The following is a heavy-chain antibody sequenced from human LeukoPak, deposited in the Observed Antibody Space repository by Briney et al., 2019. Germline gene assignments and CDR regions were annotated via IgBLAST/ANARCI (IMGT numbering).Heavy chain of an antibody. CDR3: ARGRAIYCSSTSCLNWFDP. CDR2: ISYDGSNK. V-gene: IGHV3-30-3*01. D-gene: IGHD2-2*01. Sequence: GGSLRLSCAASGFTFSSYAMSWVRQAPGKGLEWVAVISYDGSNKYYADSVKGRFTISRDNSKNTLYLQMNSLRAEDTAVYYCARGRAIYCSSTSCLNWFDPWGQGTLVTVSS. CDR1: GFTFSSYA. J-gene: IGHJ5*02.